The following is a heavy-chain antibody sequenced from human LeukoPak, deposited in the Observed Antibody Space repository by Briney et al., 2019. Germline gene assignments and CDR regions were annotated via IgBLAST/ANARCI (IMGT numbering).Heavy chain of an antibody. CDR3: ARDSYGSGSYSAFDI. CDR2: IYSGGIT. V-gene: IGHV3-53*01. Sequence: PGGSLRLSCAASGFTVSSNYMTWVRQAPGKGLEWVAVIYSGGITYYADSAKGRFTISRDNSKNTLYLQMNSLRAEDTAVYYCARDSYGSGSYSAFDIWGQGTMVTVSS. D-gene: IGHD3-10*01. J-gene: IGHJ3*02. CDR1: GFTVSSNY.